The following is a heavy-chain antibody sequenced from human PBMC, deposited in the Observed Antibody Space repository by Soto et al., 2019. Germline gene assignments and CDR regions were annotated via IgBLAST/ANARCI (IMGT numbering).Heavy chain of an antibody. Sequence: QLQLQESGPGLVKPSETLSLTCTVSGGSISSSSFHWGWIRQPPGKGLEWIGSIYYSGSTYYSPSLKSRVAISVDTAKNQVSLKLSSVTAADTAVYYCARRERAAGTDWWFDPWGQGTLVTVSS. CDR3: ARRERAAGTDWWFDP. D-gene: IGHD6-13*01. J-gene: IGHJ5*02. CDR1: GGSISSSSFH. CDR2: IYYSGST. V-gene: IGHV4-39*01.